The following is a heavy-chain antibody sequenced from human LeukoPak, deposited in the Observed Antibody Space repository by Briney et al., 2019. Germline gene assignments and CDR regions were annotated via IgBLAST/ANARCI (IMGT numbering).Heavy chain of an antibody. CDR3: ARGAPRSPEYSSSWNFSWFDP. Sequence: SVKVSCKASGYTFTGYYMHWVRQAPGQGLEWMGWINPNSGGTNYAQKFQGRVTMTRDTSISTAYMELSRLRSDDTAVYYCARGAPRSPEYSSSWNFSWFDPWGQGTLVTVSS. CDR1: GYTFTGYY. D-gene: IGHD6-13*01. V-gene: IGHV1-2*02. CDR2: INPNSGGT. J-gene: IGHJ5*02.